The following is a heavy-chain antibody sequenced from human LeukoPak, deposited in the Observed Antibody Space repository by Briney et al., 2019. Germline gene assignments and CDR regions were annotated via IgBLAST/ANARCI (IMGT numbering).Heavy chain of an antibody. CDR3: ATAGPLYYYYYMDV. Sequence: ASVKVSCKASGYTFTGYYMHWVRQAPGQGLEWMGRINPNSGGTNYAQKFQGRVTITADTSTDTAYMELSSLRSEDTAVYYCATAGPLYYYYYMDVWGKGTTVTVSS. CDR1: GYTFTGYY. CDR2: INPNSGGT. J-gene: IGHJ6*03. V-gene: IGHV1-2*06. D-gene: IGHD6-19*01.